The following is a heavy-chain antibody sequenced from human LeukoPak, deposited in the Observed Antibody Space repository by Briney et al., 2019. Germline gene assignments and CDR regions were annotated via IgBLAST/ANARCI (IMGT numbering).Heavy chain of an antibody. Sequence: PSETLSLTCSVSGGSISSGIYSWGWIRQPPGKGLEWIGSVYYSGTTYYNPSLKGRVTMSVDTSKNQFSLKLSSVTAADTAVYYCARHLLAGGSIDNWDQGTLVTVSS. D-gene: IGHD7-27*01. CDR1: GGSISSGIYS. V-gene: IGHV4-39*01. CDR3: ARHLLAGGSIDN. J-gene: IGHJ4*02. CDR2: VYYSGTT.